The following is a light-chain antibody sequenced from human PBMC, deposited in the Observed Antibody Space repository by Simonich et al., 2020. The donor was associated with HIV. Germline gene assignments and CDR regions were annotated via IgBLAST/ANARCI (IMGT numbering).Light chain of an antibody. CDR3: SSYTSSSTLEV. Sequence: QSALTQPASVSGSPGQSITISCTGTSSDVGGYNYVSWYQQHPGKAPKLMIYDVSKRPSGVSNRFSASKSGNTASPTISGLQAEDEADYYCSSYTSSSTLEVFGGGTKLTVL. V-gene: IGLV2-14*01. CDR1: SSDVGGYNY. J-gene: IGLJ2*01. CDR2: DVS.